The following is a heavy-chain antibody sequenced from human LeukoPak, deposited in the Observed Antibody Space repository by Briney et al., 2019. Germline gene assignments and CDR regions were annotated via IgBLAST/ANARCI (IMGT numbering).Heavy chain of an antibody. D-gene: IGHD6-19*01. Sequence: GGSLRLSCAASKFNTDAMSWVRQAPGKGLAWVSLISGSGRTYYADSVKGRFATSRDDYANTLYLQRNSLRVEDTAVYYCAKFEAGSDAFDVWGKGTMVTVSS. CDR2: ISGSGRT. CDR1: KFNTDA. J-gene: IGHJ3*01. CDR3: AKFEAGSDAFDV. V-gene: IGHV3-23*01.